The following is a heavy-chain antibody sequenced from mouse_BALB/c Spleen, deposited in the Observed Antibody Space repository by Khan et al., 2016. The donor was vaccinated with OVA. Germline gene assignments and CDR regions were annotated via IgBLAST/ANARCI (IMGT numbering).Heavy chain of an antibody. D-gene: IGHD2-13*01. J-gene: IGHJ3*01. V-gene: IGHV5-4*02. Sequence: EVELVESGGGLVKPGGSLKLSCAASGFTFSDYYMYWVRQTPEKRLEWVATISAGTTYIYYPDNVKGRFTISRDNAKNNLYLQMSSLKSEETAMYYCTRGYYGDPFAYWGQGTLVTVSA. CDR3: TRGYYGDPFAY. CDR2: ISAGTTYI. CDR1: GFTFSDYY.